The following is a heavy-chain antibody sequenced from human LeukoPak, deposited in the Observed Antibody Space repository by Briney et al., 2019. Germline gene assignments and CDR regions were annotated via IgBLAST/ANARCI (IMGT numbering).Heavy chain of an antibody. J-gene: IGHJ4*02. V-gene: IGHV4-59*01. D-gene: IGHD1-26*01. CDR1: GGSISSYY. CDR2: IYYSGST. Sequence: SETLSLTCTVSGGSISSYYWSWIRQPPGKGLEWIGYIYYSGSTNYNPSLKSRVTISVDTSKNQFSLKLSSVTAADTAVYYCASGGGGSYPHLDYWGQGTLVTVSS. CDR3: ASGGGGSYPHLDY.